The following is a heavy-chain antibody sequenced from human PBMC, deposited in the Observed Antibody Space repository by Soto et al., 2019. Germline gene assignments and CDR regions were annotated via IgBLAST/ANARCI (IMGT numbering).Heavy chain of an antibody. CDR3: ARGRVKKNSIAPLRVWFDP. D-gene: IGHD6-6*01. CDR1: GGSFSGYY. CDR2: INHSGST. V-gene: IGHV4-34*01. J-gene: IGHJ5*02. Sequence: QVQLQQWGAGLLKPSETLSLTCAVYGGSFSGYYWSWIRQPPGKGLEWIGEINHSGSTNYNPSLKSRVTISVDTSKNQFALKLSSVTAADTAVYYCARGRVKKNSIAPLRVWFDPWGQGTLVTVSS.